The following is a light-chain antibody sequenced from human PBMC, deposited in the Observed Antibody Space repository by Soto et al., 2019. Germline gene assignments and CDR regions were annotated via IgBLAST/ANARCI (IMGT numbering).Light chain of an antibody. V-gene: IGLV2-14*01. CDR1: SSDVGGYTY. Sequence: QSVLTQPASVSGSPRQSITISCTGASSDVGGYTYVSWYQQHPGKAPKLIIYEVNNRPSGVSHRFSGSKSGNTASLTISGLQAEDEADYYCSLYTSSSTLYVFGTGTKLTVL. CDR3: SLYTSSSTLYV. J-gene: IGLJ1*01. CDR2: EVN.